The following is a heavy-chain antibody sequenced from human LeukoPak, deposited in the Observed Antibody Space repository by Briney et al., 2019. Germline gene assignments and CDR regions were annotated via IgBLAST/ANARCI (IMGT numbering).Heavy chain of an antibody. CDR1: GGSTSSYY. D-gene: IGHD3-16*02. J-gene: IGHJ4*02. CDR2: IYYSGST. CDR3: ARARANYDYVWGSYRHDFDY. V-gene: IGHV4-59*01. Sequence: SETLSLTCTVSGGSTSSYYWSWIRQPPGKGLEWIGYIYYSGSTNYNPSLKSRVTISVDTSKNQFSLKLSSVTAADTAVYYCARARANYDYVWGSYRHDFDYWGQGTLVTVSS.